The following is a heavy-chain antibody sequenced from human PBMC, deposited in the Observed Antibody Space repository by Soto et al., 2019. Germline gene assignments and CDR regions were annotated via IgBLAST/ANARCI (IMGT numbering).Heavy chain of an antibody. J-gene: IGHJ6*03. CDR3: ARRERAPTTVTTFSYYMDV. Sequence: PSETLSLTCTVSGGSISSSSDYWGWIRQPPGKGLEWIGSIYYSGSTYYNPSLKSRVTISVDTSKNQFSLKLSSVTAADTAVYYCARRERAPTTVTTFSYYMDVWGKGTTVTVSS. D-gene: IGHD4-17*01. CDR1: GGSISSSSDY. V-gene: IGHV4-39*01. CDR2: IYYSGST.